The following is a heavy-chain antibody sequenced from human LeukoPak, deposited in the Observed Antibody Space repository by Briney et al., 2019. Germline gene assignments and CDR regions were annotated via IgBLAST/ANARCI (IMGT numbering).Heavy chain of an antibody. CDR2: INHSGNI. CDR1: GGSFSGHS. CDR3: ARVRGAVAVDY. V-gene: IGHV4-34*01. Sequence: SETLSLTCAVYGGSFSGHSWSWIRQPPGKGLEWIGDINHSGNINYNPSLKSRVTLSVDTSKNQFSLKVGSVTAADTAVYYCARVRGAVAVDYWGQGTLVTVSS. J-gene: IGHJ4*02. D-gene: IGHD6-19*01.